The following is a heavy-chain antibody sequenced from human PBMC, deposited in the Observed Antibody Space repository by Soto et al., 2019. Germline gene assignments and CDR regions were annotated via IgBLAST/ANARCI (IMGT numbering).Heavy chain of an antibody. J-gene: IGHJ4*02. CDR1: GGSISSSSYY. CDR2: IYYSGST. CDR3: DGGYSGSYYHSY. Sequence: QLQLQESGPGLVKPSETLSLTCTVSGGSISSSSYYWGWIRQPPGKGLEWIGSIYYSGSTYYNPSLKSRVTISVDTSKNQFSLKLSSVTAADTAVYYCDGGYSGSYYHSYWGQGTLVTVSS. D-gene: IGHD1-26*01. V-gene: IGHV4-39*01.